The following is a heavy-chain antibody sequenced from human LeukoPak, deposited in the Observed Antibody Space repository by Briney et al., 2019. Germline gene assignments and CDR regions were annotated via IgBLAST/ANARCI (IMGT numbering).Heavy chain of an antibody. J-gene: IGHJ4*02. CDR2: IYPGDSDT. V-gene: IGHV5-51*01. D-gene: IGHD6-13*01. CDR1: GYTFTSYW. CDR3: ARLRYSNSWYAPFDY. Sequence: GESLKISCKVSGYTFTSYWIGWVRQMPGKGLEWMGIIYPGDSDTKYSPSFQGQVTISADKSISTAYLQWSSLKALDTAMYYCARLRYSNSWYAPFDYWGQGTLVTVSS.